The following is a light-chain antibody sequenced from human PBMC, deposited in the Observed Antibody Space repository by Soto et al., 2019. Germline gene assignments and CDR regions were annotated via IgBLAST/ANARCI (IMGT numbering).Light chain of an antibody. CDR3: QQRNDWPRFT. V-gene: IGKV3-11*01. J-gene: IGKJ3*01. CDR1: QSVDRY. CDR2: DVS. Sequence: EIVLTQSPATLSLSPGERATLSCRASQSVDRYLAWYQQKPGQAPRLLIYDVSKRATGIPARFSGSGSGTDFTLIIISLEPEDFAVYYCQQRNDWPRFTFGPGTKVDV.